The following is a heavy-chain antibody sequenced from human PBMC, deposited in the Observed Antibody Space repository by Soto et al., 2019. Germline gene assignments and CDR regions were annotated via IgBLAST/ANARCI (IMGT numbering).Heavy chain of an antibody. CDR1: GFTVSTNY. D-gene: IGHD3-22*01. CDR2: IYSDDST. V-gene: IGHV3-66*01. Sequence: PGGSLRLSCAASGFTVSTNYMSWVRQAPGKEQEWVSVIYSDDSTYYADSVKGRFTISRDNSKNTLYLQMNSLRAEDTAVYYCARTGSGYFFYFDYWGQGTLVTVSS. CDR3: ARTGSGYFFYFDY. J-gene: IGHJ4*02.